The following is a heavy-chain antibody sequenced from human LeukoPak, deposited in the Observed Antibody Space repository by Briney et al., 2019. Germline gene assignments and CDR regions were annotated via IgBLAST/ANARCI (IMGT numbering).Heavy chain of an antibody. J-gene: IGHJ5*02. D-gene: IGHD6-13*01. V-gene: IGHV1-18*01. CDR3: ARFAGIAAAGTINWFDP. CDR1: GYTFTSYG. CDR2: IITYNGNT. Sequence: ASVKVSCKTSGYTFTSYGLSWVRQAPGQGLEWMGCIITYNGNTYYSQKLQGRVTMTTDTSTSTAYMELRSLRSDDTAVYYCARFAGIAAAGTINWFDPWGQGTLVTVSS.